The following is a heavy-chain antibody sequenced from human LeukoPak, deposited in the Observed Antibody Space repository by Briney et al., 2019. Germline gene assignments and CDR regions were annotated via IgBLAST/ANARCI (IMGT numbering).Heavy chain of an antibody. CDR1: GFTFSSYA. CDR2: ISGSGGST. CDR3: AKDLTIFGVVNNAFDI. D-gene: IGHD3-3*01. Sequence: GGSLRLSCAASGFTFSSYAMSWVHQAPGKGLEWVSAISGSGGSTYYADSVKGRFTISRDNSKNTLYLQMNSLRAEDTAVYYCAKDLTIFGVVNNAFDIWGQGTMVTVSS. V-gene: IGHV3-23*01. J-gene: IGHJ3*02.